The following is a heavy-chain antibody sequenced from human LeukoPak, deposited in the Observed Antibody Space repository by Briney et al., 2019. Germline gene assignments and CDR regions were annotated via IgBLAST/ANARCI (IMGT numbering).Heavy chain of an antibody. J-gene: IGHJ4*02. CDR3: ARDRNYFEALHRSY. CDR2: VTGNGDNT. D-gene: IGHD3-10*01. CDR1: GFTFSSYA. V-gene: IGHV3-23*01. Sequence: GGSLRLSCAASGFTFSSYAMSWVRQAPGKELEWVSSVTGNGDNTFHADSVKGRFTISRDNSKNMLYLQINSLRAEDTAVYYCARDRNYFEALHRSYWGQGTLVTVSS.